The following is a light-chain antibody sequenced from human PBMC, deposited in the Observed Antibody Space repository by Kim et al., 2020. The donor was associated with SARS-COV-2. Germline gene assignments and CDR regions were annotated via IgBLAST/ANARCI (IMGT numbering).Light chain of an antibody. CDR3: QQCYSSPPIT. CDR2: SAS. Sequence: SVAVRVIITCLASQIFRIHLNWYHPTPGKPPTLLLYSASSLQIGVPSRFTGSGSGTAFTLTIITLQPEDSATYYCQQCYSSPPITFGQGTRLEIK. CDR1: QIFRIH. J-gene: IGKJ5*01. V-gene: IGKV1-39*01.